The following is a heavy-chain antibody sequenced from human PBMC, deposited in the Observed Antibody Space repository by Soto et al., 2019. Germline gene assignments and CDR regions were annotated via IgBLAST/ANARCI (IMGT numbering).Heavy chain of an antibody. V-gene: IGHV1-18*01. CDR1: WYSFSHHG. Sequence: ASLKGSRQGSWYSFSHHGINLVRQAPWPGLEWMGWISTYNGNTYYAQKFQGRVTMTTDTSTTTVYMEMRSLRSDDTAVYYCARDQSFDRNYYYGIDVWGQGTTVTVSS. J-gene: IGHJ6*02. CDR3: ARDQSFDRNYYYGIDV. CDR2: ISTYNGNT.